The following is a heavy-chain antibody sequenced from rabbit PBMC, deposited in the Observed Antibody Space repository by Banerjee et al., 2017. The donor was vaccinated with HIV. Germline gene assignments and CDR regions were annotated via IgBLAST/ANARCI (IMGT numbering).Heavy chain of an antibody. D-gene: IGHD4-1*01. J-gene: IGHJ4*01. CDR1: GFSFNNNYV. Sequence: QEQLVEYGGDLVKPGASLTLTCKASGFSFNNNYVMCWVRQAPGKGLEWIACIGAVSTYYATWAKGRFTISKTSSTTVTLQMTSLTAADTATYFCARDLAGVIGWNFNLWGPGTLVTVS. CDR3: ARDLAGVIGWNFNL. V-gene: IGHV1S45*01. CDR2: IGAVST.